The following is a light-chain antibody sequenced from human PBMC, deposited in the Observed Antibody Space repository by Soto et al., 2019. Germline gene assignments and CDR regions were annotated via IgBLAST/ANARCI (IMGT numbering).Light chain of an antibody. V-gene: IGKV1-5*01. CDR3: QQYNSYSPYT. CDR1: QSISSW. CDR2: DAS. J-gene: IGKJ2*01. Sequence: DIQMTQSPSTLSASVGDRVTITCRASQSISSWLAWYQQKPGKAPKLLIYDASSLESGVPSRFSGSGSGTEIPLPISSLQPDDFANYYCQQYNSYSPYTFGQGTKLEIK.